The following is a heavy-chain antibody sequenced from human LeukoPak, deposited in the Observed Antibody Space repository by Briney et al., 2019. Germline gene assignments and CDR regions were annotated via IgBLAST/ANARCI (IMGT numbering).Heavy chain of an antibody. CDR3: ARPANLYYASDAFDL. D-gene: IGHD2-8*01. Sequence: GGSLRLSCAGSGFSFSSYGMHWVRQAPGKGLEWMAFIRSDGSNKYYADSVKGRFTISRDNSKNTLYLQMNSLRAEDTAVYYCARPANLYYASDAFDLWGQGTMVTVSS. CDR1: GFSFSSYG. J-gene: IGHJ3*01. CDR2: IRSDGSNK. V-gene: IGHV3-30*02.